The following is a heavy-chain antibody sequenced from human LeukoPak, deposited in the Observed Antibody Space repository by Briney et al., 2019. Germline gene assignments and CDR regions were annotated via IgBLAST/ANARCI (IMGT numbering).Heavy chain of an antibody. CDR1: GFTVSSNY. CDR3: ASPYSGTYL. J-gene: IGHJ4*02. CDR2: ISSGSSYI. V-gene: IGHV3-21*01. D-gene: IGHD1-26*01. Sequence: GGSLRLSCAVSGFTVSSNYMNWVRQAPGKGLEWVSSISSGSSYIHYADSVKGRFTISRDNAKNSLYLRLSTLRAEDTAVYYCASPYSGTYLWGQGTLVTVSS.